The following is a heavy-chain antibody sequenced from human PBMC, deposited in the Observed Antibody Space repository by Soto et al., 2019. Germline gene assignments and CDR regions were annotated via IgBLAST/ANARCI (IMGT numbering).Heavy chain of an antibody. D-gene: IGHD2-2*01. V-gene: IGHV3-48*01. CDR1: GFTFSSYS. J-gene: IGHJ5*02. CDR2: ISSSSSTI. CDR3: ARDGVPGAMGGPNWFDP. Sequence: GGSLRLSCAASGFTFSSYSMNWVRQAPGKGLEWVSHISSSSSTIYYADSVKGRFTISRDNARNSLYLQMNSLRAEDTAVYYCARDGVPGAMGGPNWFDPWGQGTLVTVSS.